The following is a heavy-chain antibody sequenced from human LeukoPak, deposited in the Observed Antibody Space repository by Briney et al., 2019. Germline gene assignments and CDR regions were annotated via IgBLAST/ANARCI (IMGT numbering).Heavy chain of an antibody. V-gene: IGHV1-46*01. CDR2: INPSGGST. CDR3: ARDQSSGWSNDAFDI. D-gene: IGHD6-19*01. J-gene: IGHJ3*02. CDR1: GYTFTSYY. Sequence: GASVKVSCKASGYTFTSYYMHWVRQAPGQGLEWMGIINPSGGSTSYAQKFQGRVTMTRDTSTSTVYMELSSLRSEDTAVYYCARDQSSGWSNDAFDIWGQGTMVTVSS.